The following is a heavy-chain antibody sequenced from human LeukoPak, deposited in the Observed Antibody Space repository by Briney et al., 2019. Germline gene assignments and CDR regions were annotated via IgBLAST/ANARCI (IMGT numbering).Heavy chain of an antibody. Sequence: GGSLSLSCAASGFSFSSSSMSWVRQAPGKGLEWVSSIRDSVSYIYYADSVKGRFTISRDNAKNSLFLQMNSLRAEDTAVYYCSRNTLCSRELAFFASWGQGTLVTVSS. CDR3: SRNTLCSRELAFFAS. CDR2: IRDSVSYI. V-gene: IGHV3-21*01. D-gene: IGHD2-21*01. J-gene: IGHJ4*02. CDR1: GFSFSSSS.